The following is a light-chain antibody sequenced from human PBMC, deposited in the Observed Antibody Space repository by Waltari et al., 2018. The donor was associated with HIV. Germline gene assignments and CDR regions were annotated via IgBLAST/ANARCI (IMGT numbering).Light chain of an antibody. Sequence: SFVRTQPPSVSVAPGQTARITCGGSNIGTRYVHWYQQRPGQAPVLVVYHDRDRPSGIPERFSGSTSENTATLTISRVEAGDEADYYCQVWDSSSESLVFGGGAKLTVL. J-gene: IGLJ2*01. CDR2: HDR. CDR3: QVWDSSSESLV. CDR1: NIGTRY. V-gene: IGLV3-21*02.